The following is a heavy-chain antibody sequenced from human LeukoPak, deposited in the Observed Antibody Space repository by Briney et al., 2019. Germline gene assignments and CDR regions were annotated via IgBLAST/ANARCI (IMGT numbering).Heavy chain of an antibody. CDR1: GFTFSSYA. D-gene: IGHD3-22*01. Sequence: GGFLRLSCAASGFTFSSYAMHWVRQAPGKGLEWVAVISYDGSNKYYADSVKGRFTISRDNSKNTLYLQMNSLRAEDTAVYYCARDDYYYDSSGSTKNFDYWGQGTLVTVSS. J-gene: IGHJ4*02. CDR2: ISYDGSNK. V-gene: IGHV3-30-3*01. CDR3: ARDDYYYDSSGSTKNFDY.